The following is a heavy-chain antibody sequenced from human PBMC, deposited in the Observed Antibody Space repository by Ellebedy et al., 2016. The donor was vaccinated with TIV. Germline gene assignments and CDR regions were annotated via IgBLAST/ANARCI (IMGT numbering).Heavy chain of an antibody. CDR2: ITASGDRS. CDR1: GFTFSSYA. D-gene: IGHD1-14*01. CDR3: AKEAAPTGIPYFDY. J-gene: IGHJ4*02. Sequence: GESLKISCAASGFTFSSYAMSWVRQAPGKGPKWVSGITASGDRSFYADSVRGRFTLSRDNSKNTLSLQMYNLRAEDTGVYYCAKEAAPTGIPYFDYWGQGSQVTVSP. V-gene: IGHV3-23*01.